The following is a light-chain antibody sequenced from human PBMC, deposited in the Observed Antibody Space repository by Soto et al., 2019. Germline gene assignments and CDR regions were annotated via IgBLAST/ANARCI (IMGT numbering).Light chain of an antibody. J-gene: IGLJ2*01. Sequence: QSALTQPASVSGSPGQSITISCTGTSSDVGGYNYVSWYQQHPGKAPKLMIYDVSNRPSGVSNRFSGSKSGNMASLTIFGLQAEDEADYYCSSYTSSSTVVFGGGTKLTVL. V-gene: IGLV2-14*01. CDR2: DVS. CDR3: SSYTSSSTVV. CDR1: SSDVGGYNY.